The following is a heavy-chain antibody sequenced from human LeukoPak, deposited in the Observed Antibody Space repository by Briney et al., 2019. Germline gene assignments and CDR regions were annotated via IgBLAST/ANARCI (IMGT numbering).Heavy chain of an antibody. D-gene: IGHD6-6*01. J-gene: IGHJ4*02. CDR1: GFTFDDYA. CDR3: ARDPYYSSSSPYFDY. CDR2: ISWNSGSI. V-gene: IGHV3-9*01. Sequence: GWSLRLSCAASGFTFDDYAMHWVRQAPGKGLEWVSGISWNSGSIGYADSVKGRFTISRDNAKKSLLLQMNSLRADDTALYYCARDPYYSSSSPYFDYWGQGVLVTVSS.